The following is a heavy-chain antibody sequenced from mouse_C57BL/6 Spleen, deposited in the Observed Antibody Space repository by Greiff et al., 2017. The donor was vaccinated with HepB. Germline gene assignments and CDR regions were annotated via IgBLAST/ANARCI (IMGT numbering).Heavy chain of an antibody. J-gene: IGHJ2*01. CDR2: INYDGSST. V-gene: IGHV5-16*01. Sequence: EVKLVESEGGLVQPGSSMKLSCTASGFTFSDYYMAWVRQVPEKGLEWVANINYDGSSTYYLDSLKSRFIISRDNAKNILYLQMSSLKSEDTATYYCARENWYYYGSSLDYWGQGTTLTVSS. CDR3: ARENWYYYGSSLDY. D-gene: IGHD1-1*01. CDR1: GFTFSDYY.